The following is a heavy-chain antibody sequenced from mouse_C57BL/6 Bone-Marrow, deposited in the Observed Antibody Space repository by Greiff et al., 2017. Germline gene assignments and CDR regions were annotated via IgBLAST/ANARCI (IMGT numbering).Heavy chain of an antibody. CDR2: INPYNGGT. Sequence: EVQLQQSGPVLVKPGASVKMSCKASGYTFTDYYMNWVKQSHGKSLEWIGVINPYNGGTSYNQKFKGKATLTVDTSSSTAYMELNSLTSEDSAVYYCASDYYGSSYDWYFDVWGTGTTVTVSS. J-gene: IGHJ1*03. CDR1: GYTFTDYY. CDR3: ASDYYGSSYDWYFDV. V-gene: IGHV1-19*01. D-gene: IGHD1-1*01.